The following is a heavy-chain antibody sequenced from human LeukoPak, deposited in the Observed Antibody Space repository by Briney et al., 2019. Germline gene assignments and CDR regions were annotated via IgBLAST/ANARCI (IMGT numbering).Heavy chain of an antibody. Sequence: SETLSLTCTVSGGSISSYYWSWIRQPAGRGLEWIGRIYTSGSTNYNPALKSRVTMSVDTSKNHFFLRLSSVTAADTAVYYCARLREVIITVNYYYYMDVWGKGTTVTVSS. CDR3: ARLREVIITVNYYYYMDV. CDR2: IYTSGST. V-gene: IGHV4-4*07. D-gene: IGHD3-3*01. CDR1: GGSISSYY. J-gene: IGHJ6*03.